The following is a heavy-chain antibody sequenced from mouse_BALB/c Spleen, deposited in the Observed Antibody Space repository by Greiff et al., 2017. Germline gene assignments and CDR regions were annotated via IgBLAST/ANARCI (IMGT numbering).Heavy chain of an antibody. CDR3: ARDHYYGSSYAMDY. D-gene: IGHD1-1*01. Sequence: EVMLVESGGGLVQPGGSLRLSCATSGFTFTDYYMSWVRQPPGKALEWLGFIRNKANGYTTEYSASVKGRFTISRDNSQSILYLQMNTLRAEDSATYYCARDHYYGSSYAMDYWGQGTSVIVSS. J-gene: IGHJ4*01. CDR1: GFTFTDYY. V-gene: IGHV7-3*02. CDR2: IRNKANGYTT.